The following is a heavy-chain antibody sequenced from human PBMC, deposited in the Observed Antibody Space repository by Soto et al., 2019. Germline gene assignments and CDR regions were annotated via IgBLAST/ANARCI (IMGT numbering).Heavy chain of an antibody. J-gene: IGHJ2*01. D-gene: IGHD5-12*01. Sequence: GGSLRLSCAASGFTFSSYWMHWVRQAPGKGLVWVSRINSDGSSTSYADSVKGRFTISRDNAKNTLYLQMNSLRAEDTAVYYCARDHDFPPNGYSFWPDWYFDLWGRGTLVTVSS. CDR3: ARDHDFPPNGYSFWPDWYFDL. V-gene: IGHV3-74*01. CDR1: GFTFSSYW. CDR2: INSDGSST.